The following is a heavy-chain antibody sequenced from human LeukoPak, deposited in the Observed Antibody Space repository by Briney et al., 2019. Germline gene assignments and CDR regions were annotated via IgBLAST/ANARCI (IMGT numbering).Heavy chain of an antibody. CDR3: ARDGSMDV. Sequence: GASVKVSCKASGYTFTAYYMHWVRQAPGQGLEWMGWINSNSGDTNYAQKFQGRVTMTRDTSTSTAYLELSRLRSDDTAVFYCARDGSMDVWGQGTTVTVSS. J-gene: IGHJ6*02. CDR1: GYTFTAYY. V-gene: IGHV1-2*02. CDR2: INSNSGDT.